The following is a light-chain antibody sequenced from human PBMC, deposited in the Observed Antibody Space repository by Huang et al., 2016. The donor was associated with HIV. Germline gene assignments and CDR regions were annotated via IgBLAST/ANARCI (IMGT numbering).Light chain of an antibody. CDR1: QRISNY. CDR3: QQSYSSS. Sequence: DIQMTQSPSSLSASVGDRVTITCRSSQRISNYVNWYQQRPGKAPKLLIFGASSLQSGVPSRFSGSGSGTDFTLTISSLQPEDFATYYCQQSYSSSFGQGTKVEI. CDR2: GAS. J-gene: IGKJ1*01. V-gene: IGKV1-39*01.